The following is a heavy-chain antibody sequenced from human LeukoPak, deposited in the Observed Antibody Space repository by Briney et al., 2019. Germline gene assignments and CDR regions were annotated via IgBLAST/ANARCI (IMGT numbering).Heavy chain of an antibody. V-gene: IGHV4-34*01. CDR3: ARVRVTMVRGVIKARWFDP. Sequence: SETLSLTCAVYGGSFSGYYWSWIRQPPGKGLEWIGEINHSGSTNYNPSLKSRVTISVDTSKNQFSLKLSSVTAADTAVYYCARVRVTMVRGVIKARWFDPWGQGTLVTVSS. J-gene: IGHJ5*02. CDR1: GGSFSGYY. D-gene: IGHD3-10*01. CDR2: INHSGST.